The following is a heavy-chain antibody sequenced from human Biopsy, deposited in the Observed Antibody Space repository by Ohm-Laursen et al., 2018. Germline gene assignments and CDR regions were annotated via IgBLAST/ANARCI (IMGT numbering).Heavy chain of an antibody. V-gene: IGHV3-23*01. J-gene: IGHJ5*02. CDR1: GSTFSNYA. D-gene: IGHD1/OR15-1a*01. Sequence: SLRLSCSASGSTFSNYAISWVRQAPGKGLERVSGISGSGGRTYYAESMKGRFTISRDNSKKTVYLQMKSLRAEDTAVYYCAKEVFSAVGTSGFDPWGQGTLVTVSS. CDR2: ISGSGGRT. CDR3: AKEVFSAVGTSGFDP.